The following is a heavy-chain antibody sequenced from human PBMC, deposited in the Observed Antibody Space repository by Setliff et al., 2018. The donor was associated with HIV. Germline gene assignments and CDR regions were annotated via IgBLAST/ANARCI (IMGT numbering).Heavy chain of an antibody. CDR1: DDPISSYY. CDR3: TRDTGYILSGYRPHWYFDL. D-gene: IGHD3-9*01. CDR2: LYVSGDT. J-gene: IGHJ2*01. V-gene: IGHV4-4*07. Sequence: SETLSLTCYVTDDPISSYYWSWVRQPAGKGLEWIGRLYVSGDTNYNPSLKSRVTMSLDTSKKHFSLKLTTVTAADAAVYYCTRDTGYILSGYRPHWYFDLWGRGTLVTVSS.